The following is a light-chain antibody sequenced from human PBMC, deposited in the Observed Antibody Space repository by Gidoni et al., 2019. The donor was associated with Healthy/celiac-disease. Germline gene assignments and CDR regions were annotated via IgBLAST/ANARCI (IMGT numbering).Light chain of an antibody. CDR2: CAS. V-gene: IGKV4-1*01. J-gene: IGKJ1*01. CDR3: QQYYSTPRT. CDR1: QSVLYSSNNKNY. Sequence: DIVMTQSPDSLAVSLGERATINCKSSQSVLYSSNNKNYLAWYQQKPEQPPKLLIYCASTRESGVPDRFSGSGSGTDFTLTISSLQAEDVAVYYCQQYYSTPRTFXQXTKVEIK.